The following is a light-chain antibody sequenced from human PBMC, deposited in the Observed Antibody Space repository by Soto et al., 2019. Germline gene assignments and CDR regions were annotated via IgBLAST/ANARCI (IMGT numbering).Light chain of an antibody. CDR2: LGS. CDR3: MQALQTLLT. V-gene: IGKV2-28*01. J-gene: IGKJ4*01. CDR1: QSLLHSNGYNC. Sequence: DIVMTQSPLSLPVTPGEPASISCRSSQSLLHSNGYNCLDWNLQKPGQSPQILIYLGSNRASGVPDRFSGSTSGTDFTLKIRRVEAEDVGVYYCMQALQTLLTFGGGTKVEIK.